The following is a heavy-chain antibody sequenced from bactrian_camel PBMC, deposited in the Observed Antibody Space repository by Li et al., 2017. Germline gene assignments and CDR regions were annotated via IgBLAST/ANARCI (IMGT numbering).Heavy chain of an antibody. D-gene: IGHD3*01. CDR3: KVGGASDYCQRTY. CDR1: GFLSHDRV. J-gene: IGHJ4*01. Sequence: HVQLVESGGGSVQAGGSLRLSCTAPGFLSHDRVIEYDRQATGRQREYVSSISPDGSSTYRSTVKGRFTISIDKSRDTVYLQMDSLKPEDTGLYSCKVGGASDYCQRTYWGQGTQVTVS. V-gene: IGHV3S53*01. CDR2: ISPDGSS.